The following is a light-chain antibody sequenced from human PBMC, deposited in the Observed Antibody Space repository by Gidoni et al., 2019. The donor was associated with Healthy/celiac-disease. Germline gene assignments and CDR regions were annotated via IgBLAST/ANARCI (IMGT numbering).Light chain of an antibody. CDR1: QGIRND. J-gene: IGKJ3*01. V-gene: IGKV1-6*01. CDR3: LQDYIGFT. CDR2: AAS. Sequence: AIQMTQSPSSLSASVGDRVTITCRASQGIRNDLGWYQQKPGKAPKRLIYAASSLQIGVPSRFSGSGSGKDFTLTISSLQPEDFATYSRLQDYIGFTFGPGTKVDIK.